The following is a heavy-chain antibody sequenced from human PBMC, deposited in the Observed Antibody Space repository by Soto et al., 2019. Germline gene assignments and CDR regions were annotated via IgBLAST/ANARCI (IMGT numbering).Heavy chain of an antibody. CDR1: GYTFTSYG. D-gene: IGHD2-15*01. J-gene: IGHJ6*03. V-gene: IGHV1-18*01. Sequence: QVQLVQSGAEVKKPGASVKVSCKASGYTFTSYGISWVRQAPGQGLEWMGWISAYNGNTNYPQKLQGRVTMTTDTSTSTAYMELRSLRSDDTAVYYCARVYCSGGSCRYYYYYYMDVWGKGTTVTVSS. CDR3: ARVYCSGGSCRYYYYYYMDV. CDR2: ISAYNGNT.